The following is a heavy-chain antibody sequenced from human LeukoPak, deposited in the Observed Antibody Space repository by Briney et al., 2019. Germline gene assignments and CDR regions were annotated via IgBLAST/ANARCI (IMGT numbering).Heavy chain of an antibody. CDR2: IWYDGSEK. Sequence: GGSLRLSCAASGFTFSTYGMHWVRQAPGKGLEWVAVIWYDGSEKYYADSVKGRFTISRDNSKNTLYLQMNSLRAEDTAVYYCARVRGSYSSDVWGKGTTVTVSS. CDR3: ARVRGSYSSDV. D-gene: IGHD1-26*01. V-gene: IGHV3-33*01. CDR1: GFTFSTYG. J-gene: IGHJ6*04.